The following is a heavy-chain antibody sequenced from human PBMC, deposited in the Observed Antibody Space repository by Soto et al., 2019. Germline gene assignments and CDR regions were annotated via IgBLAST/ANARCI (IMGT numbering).Heavy chain of an antibody. CDR3: ARLPVPYSSSYAQDY. CDR1: GGSFSGYY. V-gene: IGHV4-34*01. Sequence: QVQLQQWGAGLLKPSETLSLTCAVYGGSFSGYYWSWIRQPPGKGLEWIGEINHSGSTNYNPSLKSRVTISVDTSKTQFSLKLISVTAADTAVYYCARLPVPYSSSYAQDYWGQGTLVTVSS. D-gene: IGHD6-13*01. J-gene: IGHJ4*02. CDR2: INHSGST.